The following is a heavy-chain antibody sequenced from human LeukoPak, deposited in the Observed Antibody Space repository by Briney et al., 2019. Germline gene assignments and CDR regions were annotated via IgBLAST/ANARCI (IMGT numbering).Heavy chain of an antibody. CDR1: GGSISSGGYY. J-gene: IGHJ2*01. Sequence: SQTLSLTCTVSGGSISSGGYYWTWIRQHPGRGLEWIGYFYYSESTKYNPSLKTRVIILVDTSKSQFSLKLSSVTAADTAVYYCARDRGKGYFDLWGRGTLVTVSS. CDR2: FYYSEST. V-gene: IGHV4-31*03. CDR3: ARDRGKGYFDL.